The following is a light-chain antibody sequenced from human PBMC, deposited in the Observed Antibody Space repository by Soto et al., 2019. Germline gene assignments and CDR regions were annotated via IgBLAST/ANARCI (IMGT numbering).Light chain of an antibody. CDR1: SNDVGDYNY. V-gene: IGLV2-14*01. CDR3: GSYTSRSTLHV. J-gene: IGLJ1*01. Sequence: QSALTQPASVSGSPGQSITISCTGTSNDVGDYNYVSWYQQHPAKAPKLMIYEVSNRPSGVSNRFSGSKSGNTASLTISGLQAEDEADYYCGSYTSRSTLHVFGTGTKLTVL. CDR2: EVS.